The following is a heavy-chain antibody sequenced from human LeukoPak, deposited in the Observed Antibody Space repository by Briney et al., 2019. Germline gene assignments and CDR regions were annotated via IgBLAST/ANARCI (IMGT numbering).Heavy chain of an antibody. CDR2: ISGSGGST. CDR3: AKENLGGYSGYGSYYYYYGMDV. CDR1: GFTFSSYA. D-gene: IGHD5-12*01. V-gene: IGHV3-23*01. Sequence: PGGSLRLSCAASGFTFSSYAMSWVRQAPGKGLEWVSSISGSGGSTYYADSVKGRFTISRDNSKNTLYLQMNSLRAEDTAVYYCAKENLGGYSGYGSYYYYYGMDVWGQGTTVTVSS. J-gene: IGHJ6*02.